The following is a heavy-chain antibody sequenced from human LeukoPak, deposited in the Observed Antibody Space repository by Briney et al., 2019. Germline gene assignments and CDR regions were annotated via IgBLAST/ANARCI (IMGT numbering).Heavy chain of an antibody. CDR2: IIPIFGTA. V-gene: IGHV1-69*13. D-gene: IGHD4-11*01. Sequence: ASVKVSCKASGGTFSSYAISWVRQAPGQGLEWMGGIIPIFGTANYAQKFQGRVTITADESTSTAYMELSSLRSEDTAVYYCARAQETVTPGWDYYYYMDVWGKGTTVTVSS. CDR3: ARAQETVTPGWDYYYYMDV. J-gene: IGHJ6*03. CDR1: GGTFSSYA.